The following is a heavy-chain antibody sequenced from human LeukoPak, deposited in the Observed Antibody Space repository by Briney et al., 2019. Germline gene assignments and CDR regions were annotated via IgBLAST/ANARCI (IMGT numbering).Heavy chain of an antibody. CDR3: ARVYNDILTGYYIETTEDYFDY. D-gene: IGHD3-9*01. V-gene: IGHV4-38-2*02. J-gene: IGHJ4*02. CDR1: GYSISSGYY. Sequence: PSETLSLTCTVSGYSISSGYYWGWIRQPPGKWLEWIGSIYHSGSTYYNPSLKSRVTISVDTSKNQFPLKLSSVTAADTAVYYCARVYNDILTGYYIETTEDYFDYWGQGTLVTVSS. CDR2: IYHSGST.